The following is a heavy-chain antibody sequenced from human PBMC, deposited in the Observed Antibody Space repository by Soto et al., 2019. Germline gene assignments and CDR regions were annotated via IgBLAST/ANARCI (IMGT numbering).Heavy chain of an antibody. D-gene: IGHD6-13*01. Sequence: QLQLQESGPGLVKPSETLSLTCTVSGGSISSSSYYWGWIRQPPGKGLEWIGSIYYSGSTYYNPSLKSRVTISVDTSKNQFSLKLSSVTAADTAVYYCASSGAAAVPFDYWGQGTLVTVSS. J-gene: IGHJ4*02. CDR2: IYYSGST. CDR1: GGSISSSSYY. V-gene: IGHV4-39*01. CDR3: ASSGAAAVPFDY.